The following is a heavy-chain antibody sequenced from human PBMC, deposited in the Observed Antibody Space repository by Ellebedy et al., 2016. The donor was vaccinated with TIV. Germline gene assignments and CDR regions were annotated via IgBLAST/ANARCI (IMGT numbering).Heavy chain of an antibody. CDR1: RLTFSRYE. CDR3: ARDAAGNGGKLDY. J-gene: IGHJ4*02. V-gene: IGHV3-48*01. D-gene: IGHD4-23*01. Sequence: PGGSLRLSCAVSRLTFSRYEMSWVRQAPGKGLEWISYISSSSSNIYYADSVKGRFTISRDSSKNTLYLQMNSLRAEDTAVYYCARDAAGNGGKLDYWGQGALVTVSS. CDR2: ISSSSSNI.